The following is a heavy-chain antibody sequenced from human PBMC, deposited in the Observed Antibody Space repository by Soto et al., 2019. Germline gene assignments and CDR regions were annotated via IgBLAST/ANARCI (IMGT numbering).Heavy chain of an antibody. CDR1: GFTFSTYA. D-gene: IGHD3-3*01. Sequence: GGSLRLSGAASGFTFSTYAMNWVRQGPGKGLEWVSTINNGGGSTYYADSVKGRFAISRDNSRNTLYLQMNNLRAEDTAVYYCAKSITISPNWFDPWGQGTQVTVSS. CDR3: AKSITISPNWFDP. J-gene: IGHJ5*02. V-gene: IGHV3-23*01. CDR2: INNGGGST.